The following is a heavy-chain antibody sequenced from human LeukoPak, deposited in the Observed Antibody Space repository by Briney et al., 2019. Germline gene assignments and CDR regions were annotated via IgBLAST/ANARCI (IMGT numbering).Heavy chain of an antibody. CDR2: IRYDGSNK. D-gene: IGHD3-22*01. V-gene: IGHV3-30*02. Sequence: PGGSLRLSCAASGFTFSSYGMHWVRQAPGKGLEWVAFIRYDGSNKYYADSVKGRFTISRDNSKNTLYLQMNSLRAEDTAVYYCAKDLYYDSSGYYYGWGQGTLVTVSS. J-gene: IGHJ4*02. CDR3: AKDLYYDSSGYYYG. CDR1: GFTFSSYG.